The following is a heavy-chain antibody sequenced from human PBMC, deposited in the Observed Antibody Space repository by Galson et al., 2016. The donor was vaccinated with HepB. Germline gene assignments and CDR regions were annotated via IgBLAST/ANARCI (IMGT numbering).Heavy chain of an antibody. D-gene: IGHD5/OR15-5a*01. Sequence: SLRLSCAASGFISSHHALHWVRQAPGKGLQWVAVISFDGSNTYYADSVRGRFTISRDNSKDTLYLQMNSLRAEDTAVYYCARGAKEQVDVYGGGNYFDYWGQGTLVTVSS. CDR1: GFISSHHA. V-gene: IGHV3-30-3*01. J-gene: IGHJ4*02. CDR3: ARGAKEQVDVYGGGNYFDY. CDR2: ISFDGSNT.